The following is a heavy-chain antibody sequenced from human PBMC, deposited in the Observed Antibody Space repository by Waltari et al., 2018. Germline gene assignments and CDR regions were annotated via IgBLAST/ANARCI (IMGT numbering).Heavy chain of an antibody. Sequence: EVQLVESGGDLGPPGGSLRLSCAASGLPFSSSRRPWVRQAPGKGLVWVSRINSDGGGTSYADSVKGRFTISRDNAKNTLYLQMNSLRVEDTAVYYCARGWGGTVTTLFDSWGQGSLVTVSS. J-gene: IGHJ4*02. CDR1: GLPFSSSR. CDR2: INSDGGGT. CDR3: ARGWGGTVTTLFDS. D-gene: IGHD4-17*01. V-gene: IGHV3-74*01.